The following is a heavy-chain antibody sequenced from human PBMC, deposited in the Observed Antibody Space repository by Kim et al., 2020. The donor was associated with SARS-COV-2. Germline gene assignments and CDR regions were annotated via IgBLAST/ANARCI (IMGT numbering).Heavy chain of an antibody. CDR1: GFTFSSYA. CDR2: ISGSGGST. V-gene: IGHV3-23*01. CDR3: AKGPSNDIAVAGYFDY. Sequence: GGSLRLSCAASGFTFSSYAMSWVRQAPGKGLEWVSAISGSGGSTYYADSVKGRFTISRDNSKNTLYLQMNSLRAEDTAVYYCAKGPSNDIAVAGYFDYWGQGALVTVSS. D-gene: IGHD6-19*01. J-gene: IGHJ4*02.